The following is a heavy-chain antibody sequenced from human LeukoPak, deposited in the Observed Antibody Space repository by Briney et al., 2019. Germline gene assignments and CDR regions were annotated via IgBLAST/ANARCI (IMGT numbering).Heavy chain of an antibody. CDR1: GFTFDDYG. CDR3: AREGYDILTGPLPFDY. J-gene: IGHJ4*02. D-gene: IGHD3-9*01. CDR2: INWNGGST. V-gene: IGHV3-20*04. Sequence: GGSLRLSCATSGFTFDDYGMSWVRQVPGKGLEWVSGINWNGGSTGYADSVKGRFTISRDNAKNSLYLQMNSLRAEDTAVYYCAREGYDILTGPLPFDYWGQGTLVTVSS.